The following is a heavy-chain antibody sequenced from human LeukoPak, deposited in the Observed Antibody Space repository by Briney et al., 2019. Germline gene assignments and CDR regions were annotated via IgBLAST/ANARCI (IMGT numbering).Heavy chain of an antibody. V-gene: IGHV3-21*01. D-gene: IGHD6-6*01. CDR3: ARDLSSSSSPPFDY. CDR2: ISSSSSYI. CDR1: VFTFSSYS. J-gene: IGHJ4*02. Sequence: GGSLRLSCAASVFTFSSYSMNWVRQAPGKGLEWVSSISSSSSYIYYADSVKGRFTISRDNAKNSLYLQMNSLRAEDTAVYYCARDLSSSSSPPFDYWGQGTLVTVSS.